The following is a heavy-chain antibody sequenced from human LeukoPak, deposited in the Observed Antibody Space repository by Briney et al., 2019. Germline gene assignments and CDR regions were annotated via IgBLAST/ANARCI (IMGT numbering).Heavy chain of an antibody. CDR3: ATVNRPSDAGFDY. CDR2: INPSGSST. Sequence: ASVKVSCKASGYSFTSHYMHWVRQAPGQGLEWLGLINPSGSSTLYAQKFQGRVTMTRDMSTTTDYMELSSLRSEDTAVYYCATVNRPSDAGFDYWGQGTLVTVSS. J-gene: IGHJ4*02. D-gene: IGHD3-10*01. CDR1: GYSFTSHY. V-gene: IGHV1-46*01.